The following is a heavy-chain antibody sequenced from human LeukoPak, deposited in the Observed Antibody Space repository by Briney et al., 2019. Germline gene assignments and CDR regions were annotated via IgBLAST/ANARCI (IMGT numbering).Heavy chain of an antibody. J-gene: IGHJ3*01. CDR3: ARPAERGYSYGLDF. CDR1: GDSISSYY. V-gene: IGHV4-59*01. CDR2: IYYSGST. D-gene: IGHD5-18*01. Sequence: SETLSLTCTVSGDSISSYYWSWIRQPPGKGLEWIGYIYYSGSTNYNPSLKSRVTISLDTSKNQVSLNLSSVTAADTAVYYCARPAERGYSYGLDFWGPETMVTVSS.